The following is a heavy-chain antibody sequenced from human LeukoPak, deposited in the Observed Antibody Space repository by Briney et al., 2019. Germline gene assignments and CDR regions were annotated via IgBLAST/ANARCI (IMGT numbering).Heavy chain of an antibody. CDR3: ARGYITMVRGVIIGGFDY. Sequence: GGSLRLSCAASGFTFSSYSMNWVRQAPGKGLEWVSSISSSSSYIYYTDSVKGRFTISRDNAKNSLYLQMNSLRAEDTAVYYCARGYITMVRGVIIGGFDYWGQGTLVTVSS. D-gene: IGHD3-10*01. J-gene: IGHJ4*02. V-gene: IGHV3-21*01. CDR2: ISSSSSYI. CDR1: GFTFSSYS.